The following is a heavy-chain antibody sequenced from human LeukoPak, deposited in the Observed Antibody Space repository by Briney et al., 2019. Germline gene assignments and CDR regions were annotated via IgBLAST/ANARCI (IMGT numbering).Heavy chain of an antibody. V-gene: IGHV3-9*01. CDR1: GFTFDDYA. J-gene: IGHJ4*02. CDR2: ISWNSGSI. CDR3: AKDYYDSSGFDY. D-gene: IGHD3-22*01. Sequence: GGSLRLSCAASGFTFDDYAMHWVRHAPGKGLEWVSGISWNSGSIGYADSVKGRFTISRDNSKNTLYLQMNSLRAEDTAVYYCAKDYYDSSGFDYWGQGTLVTVSS.